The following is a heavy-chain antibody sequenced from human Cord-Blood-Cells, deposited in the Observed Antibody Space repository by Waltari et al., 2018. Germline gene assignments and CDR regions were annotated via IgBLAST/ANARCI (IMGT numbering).Heavy chain of an antibody. Sequence: QVQLQQWGAGLLKPSETLSLTCAVYGGSFSGYYWSWIRQPPGTGLEWIGEINHSGSTNYNPSLKSRVTISVDTSKNQFSLELSSVTAADTAVYYCARYYDFWSGDAFDIWGQGTMVTVSS. CDR3: ARYYDFWSGDAFDI. J-gene: IGHJ3*02. CDR1: GGSFSGYY. CDR2: INHSGST. D-gene: IGHD3-3*01. V-gene: IGHV4-34*01.